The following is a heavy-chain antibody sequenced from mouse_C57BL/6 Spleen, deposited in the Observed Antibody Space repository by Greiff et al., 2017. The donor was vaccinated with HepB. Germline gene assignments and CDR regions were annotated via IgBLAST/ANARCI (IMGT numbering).Heavy chain of an antibody. CDR1: GFTFSDYG. CDR3: ARKRTTSRSYAMDY. Sequence: EVQVVESGGGLVKPGGSLKLSCAASGFTFSDYGMHWVRQAPEKGLEWVAYISSGSSTIYYADTVKGRFTISRDNAKNTLVLQMTSLRSEDTAMYYCARKRTTSRSYAMDYWGQGTSVTVSS. D-gene: IGHD5-5*01. CDR2: ISSGSSTI. J-gene: IGHJ4*01. V-gene: IGHV5-17*01.